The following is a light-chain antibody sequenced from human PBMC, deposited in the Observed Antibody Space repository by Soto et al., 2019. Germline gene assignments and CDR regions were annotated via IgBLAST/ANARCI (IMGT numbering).Light chain of an antibody. J-gene: IGKJ1*01. V-gene: IGKV1-6*01. CDR1: QSIGNY. Sequence: AIQMTQSPSSLSASAVDRVTISFRASQSIGNYLGWYQQKPGTPPKVLIYAASRLQSGVPSRFSGSGSGTDFTLTISSLQPEDFATYYCLQSYRTPWTFGQGTKVDIK. CDR2: AAS. CDR3: LQSYRTPWT.